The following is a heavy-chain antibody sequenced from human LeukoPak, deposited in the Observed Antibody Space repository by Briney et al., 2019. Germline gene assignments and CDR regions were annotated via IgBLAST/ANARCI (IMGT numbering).Heavy chain of an antibody. D-gene: IGHD3-10*01. J-gene: IGHJ4*02. CDR1: AFTFSTYW. Sequence: GGSLRLSCAASAFTFSTYWMTWVRQSPGKGLEWVANIKPDGSEKYFVDSVKGRFTISRDNAKNALYLEMNSLRAEDTAEYFCARERMYSGSGSTYPYYDYWGQGTLVTVSS. CDR3: ARERMYSGSGSTYPYYDY. V-gene: IGHV3-7*01. CDR2: IKPDGSEK.